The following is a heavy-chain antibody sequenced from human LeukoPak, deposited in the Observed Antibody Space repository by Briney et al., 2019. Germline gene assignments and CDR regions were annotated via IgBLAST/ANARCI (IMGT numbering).Heavy chain of an antibody. V-gene: IGHV3-74*01. Sequence: PGGSLRLSCAASGFTFSSYWMHWVRQAPGKGLVWVSRINTDGSSTSYADSVKGRFTISRDNAKNTLYLQMNSLRAEDTAVYYCARGFILLTRYYMDVWGKGTTVTVSS. CDR1: GFTFSSYW. CDR2: INTDGSST. D-gene: IGHD3-9*01. CDR3: ARGFILLTRYYMDV. J-gene: IGHJ6*03.